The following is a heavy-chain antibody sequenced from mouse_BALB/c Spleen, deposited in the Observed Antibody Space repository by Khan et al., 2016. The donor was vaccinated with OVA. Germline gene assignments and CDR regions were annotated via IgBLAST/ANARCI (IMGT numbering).Heavy chain of an antibody. Sequence: VQLKESGPGLVKPSQSLSLTCTVTGYSITSDYAWNWIRQFPGNKLEWMGYISYSGSTSYNPSLRSRISITRDTSKIQFFLQLNSVTTEDTATFYCARQNYYGYAMDYWGQGTSVTVSS. J-gene: IGHJ4*01. CDR3: ARQNYYGYAMDY. D-gene: IGHD1-1*01. CDR1: GYSITSDYA. CDR2: ISYSGST. V-gene: IGHV3-2*02.